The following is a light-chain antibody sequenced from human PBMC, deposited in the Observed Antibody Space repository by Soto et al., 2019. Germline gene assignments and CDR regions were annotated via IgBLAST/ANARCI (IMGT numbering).Light chain of an antibody. CDR2: GAS. CDR1: QDVGRY. J-gene: IGKJ1*01. Sequence: AIRMTQSPSSLSASAGDRVAIACRASQDVGRYLAWYQQEPGQAPKLLIYGASTLQSGVPSRFSGGGSGTDFTLTISCLQSEDFATYYCQHYKNYPWTFGQGTKMEIK. V-gene: IGKV1-8*01. CDR3: QHYKNYPWT.